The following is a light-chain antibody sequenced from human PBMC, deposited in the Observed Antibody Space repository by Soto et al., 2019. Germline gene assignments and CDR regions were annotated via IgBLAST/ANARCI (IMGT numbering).Light chain of an antibody. J-gene: IGKJ1*01. V-gene: IGKV1-5*03. CDR2: KAS. CDR3: QQYNSYWT. Sequence: DIQMTQSPSTLSASVGDRVTITCRASQSISSWLAWYQQKPGKAPKLLIYKASSLESGVPSRFSGSGSGTEFTITISSLQPYDFETYYCQQYNSYWTFGQGTKVEIK. CDR1: QSISSW.